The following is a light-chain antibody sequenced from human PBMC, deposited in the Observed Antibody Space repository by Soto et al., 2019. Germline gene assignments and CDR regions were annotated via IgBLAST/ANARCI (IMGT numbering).Light chain of an antibody. CDR1: QIVSSN. CDR2: GAS. J-gene: IGKJ2*03. CDR3: QQYKNWYS. V-gene: IGKV3-15*01. Sequence: EIVMTQSPATLSVSPGERATLSCRASQIVSSNLAWYQQKPGQAPRLLIFGASTRATGIPARFSGSGSGTEFTLTISSLQSEDFAVYYCQQYKNWYSFGQGTELEIK.